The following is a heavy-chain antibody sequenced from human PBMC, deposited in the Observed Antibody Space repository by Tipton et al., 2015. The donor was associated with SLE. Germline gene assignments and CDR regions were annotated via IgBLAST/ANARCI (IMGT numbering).Heavy chain of an antibody. J-gene: IGHJ4*02. V-gene: IGHV4-39*07. Sequence: GLVKPSETLSLTCTVSGGSISRSNFYWAWIRQPPGKGLEWIGSLYYGKSTFYNPSLKSRVTISVNTSKNQFSLRLSSVTAADTAMFYCASGTLEWSHEPDYWGQGTLVTVSS. CDR2: LYYGKST. D-gene: IGHD3-3*01. CDR3: ASGTLEWSHEPDY. CDR1: GGSISRSNFY.